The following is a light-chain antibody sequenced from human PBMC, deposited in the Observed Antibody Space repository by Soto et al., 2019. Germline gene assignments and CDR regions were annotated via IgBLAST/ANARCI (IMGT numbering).Light chain of an antibody. CDR2: DAS. CDR3: QQYNNWPFT. Sequence: EVVMTQSPATLSVSPGERATLSCRTSQSVSSNLAWYQQKVGQAPRLLIYDASTRATGIPARFSGSGSGTEFTLTISSLQSEDFAVYHCQQYNNWPFTFGPGTKVDIK. J-gene: IGKJ3*01. V-gene: IGKV3-15*01. CDR1: QSVSSN.